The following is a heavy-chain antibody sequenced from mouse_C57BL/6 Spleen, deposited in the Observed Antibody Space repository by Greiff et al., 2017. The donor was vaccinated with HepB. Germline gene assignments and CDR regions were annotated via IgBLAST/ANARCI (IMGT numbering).Heavy chain of an antibody. V-gene: IGHV5-16*01. D-gene: IGHD2-4*01. Sequence: EVKLVESEGGLVQPGSSMKLSCTASGFTFSDYYMAWVRQVPEKGLEWVANINYDGSSTYYLDSLKSRFIISRDNAKNILYLQMSSLKSEDTATYYCARLYDHVFFYVWRREPTLTLSS. CDR1: GFTFSDYY. CDR3: ARLYDHVFFYV. CDR2: INYDGSST. J-gene: IGHJ1*03.